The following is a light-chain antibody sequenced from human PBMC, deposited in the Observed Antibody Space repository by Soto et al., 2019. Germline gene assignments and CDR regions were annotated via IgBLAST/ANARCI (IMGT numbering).Light chain of an antibody. CDR3: QQYGSSIT. CDR1: QSVSSSY. Sequence: EIVLTQSPGTLSLSPVSRASLSCRASQSVSSSYLAWYQQKPGQAPRLLIYAASSRATGIPDRFSGSGSGTDFTLTINRLEPEDFAVYYCQQYGSSITFGQGTKVDIK. V-gene: IGKV3-20*01. CDR2: AAS. J-gene: IGKJ1*01.